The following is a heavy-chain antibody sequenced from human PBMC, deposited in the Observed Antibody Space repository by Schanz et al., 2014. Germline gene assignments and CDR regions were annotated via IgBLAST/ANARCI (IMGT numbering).Heavy chain of an antibody. CDR3: ARGTDWNLHY. Sequence: EVQLLESGGGLVQPGGSLRLSCAASGFTFSSYAMSWVRQAPGKGLEWVSGFIVDSGNTYYAGSVKGRFTISRDNSKNTLYLQMNSLRAEDTAVYYCARGTDWNLHYWGQGALVTVSS. J-gene: IGHJ4*02. CDR2: FIVDSGNT. CDR1: GFTFSSYA. V-gene: IGHV3-23*01. D-gene: IGHD1-1*01.